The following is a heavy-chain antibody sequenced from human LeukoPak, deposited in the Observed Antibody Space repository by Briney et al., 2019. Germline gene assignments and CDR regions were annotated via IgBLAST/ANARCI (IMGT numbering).Heavy chain of an antibody. CDR2: IYYSGST. J-gene: IGHJ4*02. Sequence: SETLSLTCTVFGGSISSYYWSWIRQPPGKGLEWIGYIYYSGSTNYNPSLKSRVTISVDASKNQCSLKLSSVTAADTAVYYCARSPEGEHVDYWGQGTLVTVSS. V-gene: IGHV4-59*01. CDR3: ARSPEGEHVDY. CDR1: GGSISSYY.